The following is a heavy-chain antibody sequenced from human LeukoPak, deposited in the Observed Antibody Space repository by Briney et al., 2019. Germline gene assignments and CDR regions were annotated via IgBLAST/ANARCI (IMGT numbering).Heavy chain of an antibody. CDR1: GFTFSSYS. CDR3: ARDQPMNYYYDSSGPGGY. CDR2: ISSSSSSTI. Sequence: GALRLSCAASGFTFSSYSMNWVRQAPGKGLEWVSYISSSSSSTIYYADSVKGRFTISRDNAKNSLYLQMNSLRAEDTAVYYCARDQPMNYYYDSSGPGGYWGQGTLVTVSS. J-gene: IGHJ4*02. D-gene: IGHD3-22*01. V-gene: IGHV3-48*01.